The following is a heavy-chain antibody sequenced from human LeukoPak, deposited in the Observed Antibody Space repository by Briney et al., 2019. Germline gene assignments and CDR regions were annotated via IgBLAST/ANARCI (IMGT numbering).Heavy chain of an antibody. V-gene: IGHV3-53*01. D-gene: IGHD6-19*01. CDR2: IYSGGST. Sequence: GGSLRLSCAASGFTFSSYAMSWVRQAPGKGLEWVSVIYSGGSTYYADSVKGRFTISRDNSKNTLYLQMNSLRAEDTAVYYRARTSGWYDVYYFDYWGQGTLVTVSS. J-gene: IGHJ4*02. CDR1: GFTFSSYA. CDR3: ARTSGWYDVYYFDY.